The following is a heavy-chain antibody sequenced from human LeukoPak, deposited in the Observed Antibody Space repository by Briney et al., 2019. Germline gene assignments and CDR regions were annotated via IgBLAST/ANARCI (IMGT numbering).Heavy chain of an antibody. CDR3: AKDPMVRGVINGMDV. Sequence: GGSLRLSCAASGFAFSDYTMHWVRQAPGKGLEWVAVISYDGRNKHYADSVKGRFTISRDNSQNTLYLQMNSLRPDDTAVYYCAKDPMVRGVINGMDVWGQGTTVIVSS. CDR2: ISYDGRNK. V-gene: IGHV3-30*18. D-gene: IGHD3-10*01. J-gene: IGHJ6*02. CDR1: GFAFSDYT.